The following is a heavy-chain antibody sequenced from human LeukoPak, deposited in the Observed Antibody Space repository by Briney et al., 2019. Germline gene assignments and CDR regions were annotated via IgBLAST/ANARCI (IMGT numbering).Heavy chain of an antibody. V-gene: IGHV4-39*01. CDR2: IHYSGTT. D-gene: IGHD5-24*01. CDR1: GGVISSSNNY. CDR3: ARHEEEDGYNAKTFDY. J-gene: IGHJ4*02. Sequence: PSETLSLTCTVTGGVISSSNNYWGWVRHPPEKGLECIGSIHYSGTTCDNPSLKSRDTISVDMSKNKFSLKLSSMTAADTAVYYCARHEEEDGYNAKTFDYWGQGTLVTVSS.